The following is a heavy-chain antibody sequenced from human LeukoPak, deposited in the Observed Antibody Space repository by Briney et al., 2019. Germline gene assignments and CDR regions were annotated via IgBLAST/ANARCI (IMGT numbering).Heavy chain of an antibody. J-gene: IGHJ3*02. Sequence: GGSLRLSCAASGFTFSSYGMHWVRQAPGKGLEWVAFIRYDGGNKYYADSVKGRSTISRDNSKNTLYLQMNSLRAEDTAVYYCAKDYSSGWYVQGAFDIWGQGTMVTVSS. CDR2: IRYDGGNK. D-gene: IGHD6-19*01. V-gene: IGHV3-30*02. CDR3: AKDYSSGWYVQGAFDI. CDR1: GFTFSSYG.